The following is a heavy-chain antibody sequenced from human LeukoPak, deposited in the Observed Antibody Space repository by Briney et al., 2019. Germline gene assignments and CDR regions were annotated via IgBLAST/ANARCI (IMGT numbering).Heavy chain of an antibody. CDR1: GGSISSDY. CDR2: IYYRGST. CDR3: ARLSGYSSGHYYSDY. V-gene: IGHV4-59*01. D-gene: IGHD3-22*01. Sequence: SETLSLTCSVSGGSISSDYWSWIRQPPGKGLEWIGYIYYRGSTNYNPSLKSRVTISVDASKNQFSLKLSSVTAADTAVYYCARLSGYSSGHYYSDYWGQGTLVTVSS. J-gene: IGHJ4*02.